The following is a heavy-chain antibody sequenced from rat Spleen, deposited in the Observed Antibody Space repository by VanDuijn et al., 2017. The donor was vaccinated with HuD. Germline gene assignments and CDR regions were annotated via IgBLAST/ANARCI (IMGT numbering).Heavy chain of an antibody. CDR3: AREGYYSLDY. CDR1: GYTFTSYF. D-gene: IGHD1-2*01. V-gene: IGHV1-43*01. CDR2: INTGSGGT. Sequence: QVQLQQSGAELAKPGSSVKLSCKASGYTFTSYFISWIKQTTGQGLEFIGYINTGSGGTRYNEKFKGKATLTVDRSSSTAFMQLSSLTPDDSAVYYCAREGYYSLDYWGQGVMVTVSS. J-gene: IGHJ2*01.